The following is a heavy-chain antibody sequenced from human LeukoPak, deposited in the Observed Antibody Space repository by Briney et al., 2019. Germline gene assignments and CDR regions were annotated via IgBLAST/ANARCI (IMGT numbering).Heavy chain of an antibody. V-gene: IGHV4-59*08. Sequence: SETLSLTCTVSGGSISSYYWSWIRQPPGKGLEWIGYIYYSGSTYYNPSLKSRITISVDTSKNQFSLKLRSVTAADTAVYYCARTPDTSGYFYDYWGQGTLVTVSS. CDR3: ARTPDTSGYFYDY. D-gene: IGHD3-22*01. J-gene: IGHJ4*02. CDR1: GGSISSYY. CDR2: IYYSGST.